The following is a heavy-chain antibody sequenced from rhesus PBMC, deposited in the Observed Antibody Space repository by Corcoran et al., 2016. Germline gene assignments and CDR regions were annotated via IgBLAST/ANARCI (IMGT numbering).Heavy chain of an antibody. D-gene: IGHD2-2*01. J-gene: IGHJ2*01. CDR2: IYGNSAST. CDR1: GGSISGYYY. V-gene: IGHV4-73*01. Sequence: QVQLQQWGEGLVKPSETLSLTCAVYGGSISGYYYWSWIRQPPGKGLEWIGYIYGNSASTNYNPSLNNRVTISQDTSKNQFSLKLRSVTAAYTAVDYWARCTSTTIRYCDLGGPGTPITISS. CDR3: ARCTSTTIRYCDL.